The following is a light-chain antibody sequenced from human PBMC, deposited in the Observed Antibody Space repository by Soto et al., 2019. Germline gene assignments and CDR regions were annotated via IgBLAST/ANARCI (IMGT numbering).Light chain of an antibody. CDR2: SAS. CDR1: QVITNF. J-gene: IGKJ4*01. V-gene: IGKV1-27*01. Sequence: IQMTQSPSSLSASVGDRVTITCRASQVITNFLAWYQQKPGKVPRLLIYSASTLQSGVPSRFSGSGSGTDFTLTISSLQPEDVGTYYCQKYNSAPLTFGGGTNVDI. CDR3: QKYNSAPLT.